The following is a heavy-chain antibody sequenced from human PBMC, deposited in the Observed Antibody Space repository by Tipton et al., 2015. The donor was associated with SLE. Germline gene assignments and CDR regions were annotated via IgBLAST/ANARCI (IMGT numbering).Heavy chain of an antibody. J-gene: IGHJ4*02. V-gene: IGHV3-48*03. D-gene: IGHD4-11*01. Sequence: GSLRLSCAASAFTFSYYEMNWVRQAPGKGLEWVSYISSSGSTIYYADSVKGRFTISRDNAKNSLYLQMNSLRAEDTAVYYCAREGGYSIDYWGQGTLVTVSS. CDR3: AREGGYSIDY. CDR1: AFTFSYYE. CDR2: ISSSGSTI.